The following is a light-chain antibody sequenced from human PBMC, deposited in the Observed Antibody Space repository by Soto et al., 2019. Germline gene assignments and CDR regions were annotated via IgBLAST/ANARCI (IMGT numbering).Light chain of an antibody. V-gene: IGLV7-43*01. CDR3: LLYCGGALGV. CDR2: STS. CDR1: TGAVTSGHF. Sequence: QAVVTQEPSLTVSPGGTVTLTCASSTGAVTSGHFPNWVQQKPGQVPKSMIYSTSDKHSWTPARFSGSLLGGKAALTLSRVQHEDEDEYYCLLYCGGALGVFGGGTKLTVL. J-gene: IGLJ2*01.